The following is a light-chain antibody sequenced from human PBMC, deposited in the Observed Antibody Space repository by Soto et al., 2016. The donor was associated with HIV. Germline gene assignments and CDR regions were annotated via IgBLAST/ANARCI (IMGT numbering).Light chain of an antibody. Sequence: SYELTQPSSVSVSPGQTARITCSGDMLPKKYSRWFQQKPGQAPVLVIYKDTERPSGIPERFSGSSSGTTVTLTISGAQVEDEADYYCYSSADNIWVFGGGTK. V-gene: IGLV3-27*01. J-gene: IGLJ3*02. CDR1: MLPKKY. CDR2: KDT. CDR3: YSSADNIWV.